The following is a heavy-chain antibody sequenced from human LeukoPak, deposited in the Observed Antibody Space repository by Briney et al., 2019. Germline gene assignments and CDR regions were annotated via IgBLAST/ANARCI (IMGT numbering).Heavy chain of an antibody. J-gene: IGHJ5*02. CDR1: GYTFTSYD. V-gene: IGHV1-8*01. CDR2: MNPNSGNT. Sequence: GASVKVSCKASGYTFTSYDINWVRQATGQGLEWMGWMNPNSGNTGYAQKFQGRVTMTRNTSISTAYMELSSLRSEGTAVYYCARTYYDFWSGPHLGEDWFDPWGQGTLVTVSS. CDR3: ARTYYDFWSGPHLGEDWFDP. D-gene: IGHD3-3*01.